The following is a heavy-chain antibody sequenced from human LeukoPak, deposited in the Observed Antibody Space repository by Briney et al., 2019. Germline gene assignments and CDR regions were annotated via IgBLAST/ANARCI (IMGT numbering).Heavy chain of an antibody. CDR2: ISAYNGNT. Sequence: ASVKVSCKASGYTFTTYGISWVRQAPGQGLEWMGWISAYNGNTNYAQKLQGRVIMTTDTSTSTAYMELRSLRSDDTAVYYCARDPREVGSTWWFDPWGQGTLVTVSS. J-gene: IGHJ5*02. V-gene: IGHV1-18*01. CDR1: GYTFTTYG. CDR3: ARDPREVGSTWWFDP. D-gene: IGHD1-26*01.